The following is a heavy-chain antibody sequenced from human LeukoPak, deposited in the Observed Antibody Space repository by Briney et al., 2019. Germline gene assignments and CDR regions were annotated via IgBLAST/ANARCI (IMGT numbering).Heavy chain of an antibody. CDR1: GFTFSSYA. J-gene: IGHJ6*02. CDR3: ARDVAAGEGGYGMDV. V-gene: IGHV3-30*04. CDR2: ISYDGSNK. Sequence: PGRSLRLSCAASGFTFSSYAMHWVRQAPGKGLEWVAVISYDGSNKYYADSVKGRFTISRDNSKNTLYLQMNSLRAEDTAVYYCARDVAAGEGGYGMDVWGQGTTVTVSS. D-gene: IGHD6-13*01.